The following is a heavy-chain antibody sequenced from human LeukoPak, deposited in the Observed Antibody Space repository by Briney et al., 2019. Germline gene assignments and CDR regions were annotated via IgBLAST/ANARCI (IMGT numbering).Heavy chain of an antibody. CDR2: IDDSGRT. Sequence: SETPSHTPAVPGGSTITTYRSTWVRQPPGKGLEWTGQIDDSGRTNYNQSPKSRVTLSVDTSKNQFSLSMTTVTAADTALYYCATLERGGALWGQGTRVSV. D-gene: IGHD2-15*01. V-gene: IGHV4-4*02. CDR1: GGSTITTYR. J-gene: IGHJ1*01. CDR3: ATLERGGAL.